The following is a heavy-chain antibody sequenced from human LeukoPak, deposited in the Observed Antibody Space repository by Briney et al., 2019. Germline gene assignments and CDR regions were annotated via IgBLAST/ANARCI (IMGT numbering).Heavy chain of an antibody. J-gene: IGHJ3*02. CDR3: ARAKVPYYYGSGSLQDAFDI. CDR2: ISSSSSYI. Sequence: GGSLRLSCSASGFTFSSYSMNWVRQAPGKGLEWVSSISSSSSYIYYADSVKGRFTISRDNAKNSLYLQMSSLRAEDTAVYYCARAKVPYYYGSGSLQDAFDIWGQGTMVTVSS. CDR1: GFTFSSYS. D-gene: IGHD3-10*01. V-gene: IGHV3-21*01.